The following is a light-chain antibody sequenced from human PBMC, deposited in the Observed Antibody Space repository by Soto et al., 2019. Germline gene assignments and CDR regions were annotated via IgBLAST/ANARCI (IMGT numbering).Light chain of an antibody. J-gene: IGKJ3*01. CDR3: QQYNDWPPFT. CDR2: GAS. CDR1: QTVSSN. V-gene: IGKV3-15*01. Sequence: EIVMTQSPATLSVSPGERATLSCRASQTVSSNLAWYQQKPGQAPRLLIYGASTWAPGIPARFSGSGSGTEFTLTISSLQSEDFAVYYCQQYNDWPPFTIGPGTRVDIK.